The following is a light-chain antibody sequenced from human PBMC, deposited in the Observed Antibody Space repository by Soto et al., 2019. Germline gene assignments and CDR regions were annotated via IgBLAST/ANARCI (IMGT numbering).Light chain of an antibody. J-gene: IGKJ1*01. Sequence: FVGDRVTITCRASQSISSWLAWYQQKPGKAPKLLIYKASTLKSGVPSRFSGSGSGTEFTLTISSLQPDDFATYYCQHYNSYSEAFGQGTKVDIK. CDR3: QHYNSYSEA. CDR1: QSISSW. CDR2: KAS. V-gene: IGKV1-5*03.